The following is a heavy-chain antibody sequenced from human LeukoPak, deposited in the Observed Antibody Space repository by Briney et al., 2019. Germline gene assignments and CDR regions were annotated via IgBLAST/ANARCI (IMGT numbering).Heavy chain of an antibody. D-gene: IGHD6-13*01. CDR3: ARHSGSSWYYWFDP. CDR1: GGSFSGYY. J-gene: IGHJ5*02. Sequence: SETLSLTCAVYGGSFSGYYWSWIRQPPGKGLEWIGEINHSGSTNYNPSLKSRVTISVDTSKNQFSLKLSSVTAADTAVYYCARHSGSSWYYWFDPWGQGTLVTVSS. CDR2: INHSGST. V-gene: IGHV4-34*01.